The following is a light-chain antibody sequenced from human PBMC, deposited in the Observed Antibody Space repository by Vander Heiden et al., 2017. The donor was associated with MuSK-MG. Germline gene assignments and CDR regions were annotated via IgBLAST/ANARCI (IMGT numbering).Light chain of an antibody. V-gene: IGLV1-47*01. Sequence: QSLLTQPPSASGTPGQRVTIACSGSSSNIGSNYVYWYQQLPGTAPKLLIYRNNQRPSGVPDRFSGSKSGTSASLAISGLRSEDEADYYCAAWDDSLRGWVFGGGTKLTVL. CDR3: AAWDDSLRGWV. J-gene: IGLJ3*02. CDR1: SSNIGSNY. CDR2: RNN.